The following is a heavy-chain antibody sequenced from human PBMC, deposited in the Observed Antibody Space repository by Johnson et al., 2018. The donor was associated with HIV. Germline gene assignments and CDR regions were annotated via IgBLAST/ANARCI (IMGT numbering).Heavy chain of an antibody. CDR3: ARVGAITIFGVVIIDDAFDI. D-gene: IGHD3-3*01. V-gene: IGHV3-11*04. J-gene: IGHJ3*02. CDR2: ISSSGSTI. Sequence: QVQLVESGGGLVKPGGSLRLSCAASGFTFSDYYMSWLRQAPGKGLEWVSYISSSGSTIYYADSVKGRFTISRDNAKNTLYLQMHNLRAEDTAVYYCARVGAITIFGVVIIDDAFDIWGQGTMVTVSS. CDR1: GFTFSDYY.